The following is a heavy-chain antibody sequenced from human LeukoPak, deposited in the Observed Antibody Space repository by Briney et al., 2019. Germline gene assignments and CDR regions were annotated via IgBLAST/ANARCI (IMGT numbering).Heavy chain of an antibody. Sequence: ASVKVSCKASGYTFTSYAMNWVRQAPGQGLEWMGWINTNTGNPTYAQGFTGRFVFSLDTSVSTAYLQISSLKAEDTAVYYCARDSGPSGYVGNWFDPWGQGTLVTVSS. CDR3: ARDSGPSGYVGNWFDP. CDR1: GYTFTSYA. J-gene: IGHJ5*02. CDR2: INTNTGNP. V-gene: IGHV7-4-1*02. D-gene: IGHD5-12*01.